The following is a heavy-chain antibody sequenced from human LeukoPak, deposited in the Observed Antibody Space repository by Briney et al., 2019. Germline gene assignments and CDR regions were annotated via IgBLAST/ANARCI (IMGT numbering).Heavy chain of an antibody. CDR2: ISGYNGNT. J-gene: IGHJ4*02. CDR1: GYTFTNYG. Sequence: GASVKVSCKASGYTFTNYGLSWVRQAPGQGLEWMGWISGYNGNTKYVQKLQGRVTTTRDTSTTTAYMELRSLRSDDTAVYYCARGGHRMYYYDTSAYRFDYWGQGTLVTVSS. CDR3: ARGGHRMYYYDTSAYRFDY. D-gene: IGHD3-22*01. V-gene: IGHV1-18*01.